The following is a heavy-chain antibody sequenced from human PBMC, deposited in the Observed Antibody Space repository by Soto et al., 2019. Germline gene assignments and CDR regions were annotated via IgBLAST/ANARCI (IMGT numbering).Heavy chain of an antibody. D-gene: IGHD3-22*01. CDR2: IYYTGGT. Sequence: PSETLSLTCAVSRGSISSGTFSWTWIRQPPGKGLEFIGSIYYTGGTYYNPSLKSRVTISLDRSKNQFSLNLSSVAAADTAMYYCARATFFRKVYYDGTDYCFFDYWGQATLVTVSS. V-gene: IGHV4-30-2*01. CDR3: ARATFFRKVYYDGTDYCFFDY. CDR1: RGSISSGTFS. J-gene: IGHJ4*02.